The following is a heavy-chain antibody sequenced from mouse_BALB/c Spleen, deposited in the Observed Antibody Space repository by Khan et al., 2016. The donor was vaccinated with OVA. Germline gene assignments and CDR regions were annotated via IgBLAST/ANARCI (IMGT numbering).Heavy chain of an antibody. Sequence: EVELVESGGGLVKPGGSLKLSCAASGFTFSSFTMSWVRQTPEKRLEWVASISSGGDNTYYPDSVKGRFTISRDTAQNNLYLQMSSLRSEDTALYYCARSNYGPFAYWGQGTLVTVSA. CDR1: GFTFSSFT. D-gene: IGHD1-1*02. J-gene: IGHJ3*01. CDR3: ARSNYGPFAY. V-gene: IGHV5-9*03. CDR2: ISSGGDNT.